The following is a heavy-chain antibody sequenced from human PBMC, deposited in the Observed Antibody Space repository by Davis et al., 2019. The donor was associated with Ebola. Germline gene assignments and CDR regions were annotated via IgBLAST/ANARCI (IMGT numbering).Heavy chain of an antibody. CDR3: ARALWWHSTPLDY. V-gene: IGHV3-23*01. Sequence: GGSLRPSCAASGFTFSSYAMSWVRQAPGKGLEWVSAISGSGGSTYYADSVKGRFTISRDNSKNSLYLQMNSLRAEDTAVYYCARALWWHSTPLDYWGQGTLVTVSS. D-gene: IGHD4/OR15-4a*01. CDR1: GFTFSSYA. J-gene: IGHJ4*02. CDR2: ISGSGGST.